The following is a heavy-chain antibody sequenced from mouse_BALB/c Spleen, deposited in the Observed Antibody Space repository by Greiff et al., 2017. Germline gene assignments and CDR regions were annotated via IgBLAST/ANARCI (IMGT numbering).Heavy chain of an antibody. Sequence: QVHVKQSGAELVKPGASVKLSCKASGYTFTSYYMYWVKQRTGQGLEWIGEINPSNGGTNFNEKFKSKATLTVDKSSSTAYMQLSSLTSEDSAVYYCTARGAMDYWGQGTSVTVSS. CDR1: GYTFTSYY. J-gene: IGHJ4*01. V-gene: IGHV1S81*02. CDR3: TARGAMDY. CDR2: INPSNGGT.